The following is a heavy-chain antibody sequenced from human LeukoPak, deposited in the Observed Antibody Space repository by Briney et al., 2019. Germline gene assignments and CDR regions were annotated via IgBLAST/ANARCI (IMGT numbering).Heavy chain of an antibody. V-gene: IGHV3-30*02. D-gene: IGHD2-21*01. CDR3: AKDICGGDCYPHGGY. CDR2: IPYDGSNK. CDR1: GFTFSNYS. J-gene: IGHJ4*02. Sequence: GGSLRLSCAASGFTFSNYSMHWVRQVPGKGLEWVAFIPYDGSNKYYADSLKGRFTISRDNSKNTLYLQMNSLRAEDTAIYYCAKDICGGDCYPHGGYWGQGTLVTVSS.